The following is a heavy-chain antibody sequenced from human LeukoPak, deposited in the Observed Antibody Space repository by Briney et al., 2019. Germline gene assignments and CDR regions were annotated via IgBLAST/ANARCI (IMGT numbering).Heavy chain of an antibody. D-gene: IGHD3-3*02. J-gene: IGHJ5*02. CDR2: INPNGGGT. Sequence: ASVKIFCKASGYRFTSYYVNWVRQAPGQGLEWMGIINPNGGGTTYTGKFQGRVTMTRDTSTSTVYMELSSLRPDDTAVYCCARDPISSNWPRGHFFDPWGQGTLVTVSS. CDR3: ARDPISSNWPRGHFFDP. CDR1: GYRFTSYY. V-gene: IGHV1-46*01.